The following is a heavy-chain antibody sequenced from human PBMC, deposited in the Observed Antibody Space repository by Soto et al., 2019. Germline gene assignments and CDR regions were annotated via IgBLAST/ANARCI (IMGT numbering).Heavy chain of an antibody. V-gene: IGHV4-39*01. CDR1: GGSISSSSYY. J-gene: IGHJ4*02. CDR2: IYYSGST. D-gene: IGHD5-12*01. Sequence: SETLSLTCTVSGGSISSSSYYWGWIRQPPGKGLEWIGSIYYSGSTYYNPSLKSRVTISVDTSKNQFSLKLSSVTAADTAVYYCARGDVEMATIGVYWGQGTPVTVSS. CDR3: ARGDVEMATIGVY.